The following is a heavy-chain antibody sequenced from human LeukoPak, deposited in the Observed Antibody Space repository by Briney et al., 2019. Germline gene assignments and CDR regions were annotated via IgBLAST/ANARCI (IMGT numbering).Heavy chain of an antibody. J-gene: IGHJ4*02. CDR2: VYDNGNT. CDR1: GGSISGYY. CDR3: ATGGEYDTDFDY. D-gene: IGHD3-9*01. V-gene: IGHV4-59*01. Sequence: SETLSLTCTVSGGSISGYYWSWSRQPPGKGLEWIGYVYDNGNTNYNPSLKGRVTISVDTSKNQFSLKLSSGTAADTAVYYCATGGEYDTDFDYWGQGNLVT.